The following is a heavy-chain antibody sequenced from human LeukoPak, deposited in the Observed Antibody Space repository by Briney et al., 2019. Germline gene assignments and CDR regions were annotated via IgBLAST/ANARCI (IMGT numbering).Heavy chain of an antibody. V-gene: IGHV4-28*01. CDR1: DYSISSSNW. Sequence: PSETLSLTCAVSDYSISSSNWWGWIRQPPGKGLEWIGYMYYSGSTYYNPSLKSRVTISADTSKNQFSLKLSSVTAVDTAVYYCARQSGSYGVYWGQGTLVTVSS. CDR3: ARQSGSYGVY. D-gene: IGHD1-26*01. CDR2: MYYSGST. J-gene: IGHJ4*02.